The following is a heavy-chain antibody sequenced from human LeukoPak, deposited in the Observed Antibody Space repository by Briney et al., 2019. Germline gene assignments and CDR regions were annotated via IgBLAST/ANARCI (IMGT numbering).Heavy chain of an antibody. CDR1: GGSISNYY. Sequence: SETLSLTCTVSGGSISNYYWSWIRQPAGKGLEWIGRIYTSGSTNYNPSLKSRVTMSVDTSKNQFSLKLSSVTAADTAVYYCARERRGGSSWYSAPLDYWGQGALVTVSS. D-gene: IGHD6-13*01. V-gene: IGHV4-4*07. J-gene: IGHJ4*02. CDR3: ARERRGGSSWYSAPLDY. CDR2: IYTSGST.